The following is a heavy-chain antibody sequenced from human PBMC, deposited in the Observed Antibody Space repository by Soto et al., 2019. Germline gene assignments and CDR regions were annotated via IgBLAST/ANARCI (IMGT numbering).Heavy chain of an antibody. J-gene: IGHJ2*01. V-gene: IGHV3-33*01. Sequence: QVQLVESGGGVVQPGRSLRLSCAASGFTFSSYGMHWVRQAPGKGLEWVAVIWYDGSNKYYADSVKGRFTISRDNSKNTLYLQMNSLRAADTAVYYCARDRGLELRPDWYFDLWGRGTLVTVSS. D-gene: IGHD1-7*01. CDR1: GFTFSSYG. CDR2: IWYDGSNK. CDR3: ARDRGLELRPDWYFDL.